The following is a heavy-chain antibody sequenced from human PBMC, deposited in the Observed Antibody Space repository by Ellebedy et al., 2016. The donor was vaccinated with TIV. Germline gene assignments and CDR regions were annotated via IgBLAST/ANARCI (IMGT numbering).Heavy chain of an antibody. CDR3: ARDRLEWELCAVDV. V-gene: IGHV3-11*01. CDR1: GFTFGDYA. Sequence: GGSLRLSCTASGFTFGDYAMSWYRQPAGKGLEWVSYISSIGDTIYYADSVKGRFTISRDNATNSLYPQMNSLRPEDTAIYYCARDRLEWELCAVDVWGQGTTVTVSS. D-gene: IGHD3-16*01. CDR2: ISSIGDTI. J-gene: IGHJ6*02.